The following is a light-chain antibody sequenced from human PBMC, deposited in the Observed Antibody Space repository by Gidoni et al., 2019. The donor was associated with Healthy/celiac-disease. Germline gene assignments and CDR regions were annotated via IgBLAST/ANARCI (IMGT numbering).Light chain of an antibody. J-gene: IGLJ2*01. V-gene: IGLV1-40*01. CDR1: SSNIGAGYD. CDR3: QSYDSSLSGYV. CDR2: GNN. Sequence: QSVLTQPPSVSGAPRQRVTISCTGNSSNIGAGYDVHWYQQLPGTAPKLLIYGNNNRPSGVPDRFSGSKSGTSASLAITGLQAEDEADYYCQSYDSSLSGYVFGGGTKLTVL.